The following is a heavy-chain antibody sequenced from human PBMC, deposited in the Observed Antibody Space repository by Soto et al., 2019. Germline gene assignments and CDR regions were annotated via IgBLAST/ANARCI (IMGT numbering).Heavy chain of an antibody. CDR2: INHSEST. CDR1: GGSFSGYY. Sequence: SETLSLTCAVYGGSFSGYYWSWIRQPPGKGLEWIGEINHSESTNYNPSLKSRVTISVDTSKNQFSLKLSSVTAADTAVYYCARDWRFLESLPSRGPYYYYYGMDVCGQGTTVTVS. V-gene: IGHV4-34*01. CDR3: ARDWRFLESLPSRGPYYYYYGMDV. J-gene: IGHJ6*02. D-gene: IGHD3-3*01.